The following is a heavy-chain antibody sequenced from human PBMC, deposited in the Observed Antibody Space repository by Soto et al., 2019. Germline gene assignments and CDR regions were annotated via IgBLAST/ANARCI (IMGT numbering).Heavy chain of an antibody. V-gene: IGHV3-30-3*01. CDR2: ISYDGSNK. J-gene: IGHJ4*02. CDR1: GFTFSSYA. CDR3: AREHQQKLVLFDY. Sequence: QVQLVESGGGVVQPGRSLRLSCAASGFTFSSYAMHWVRQAPGKGLEWVAVISYDGSNKYYADSVKGRFTISRDNSKNTLYLQMNSLRAEDTAVYYCAREHQQKLVLFDYWGQGTLVTVSS. D-gene: IGHD6-13*01.